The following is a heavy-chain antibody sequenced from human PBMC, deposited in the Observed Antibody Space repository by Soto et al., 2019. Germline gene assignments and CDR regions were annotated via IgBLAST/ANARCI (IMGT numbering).Heavy chain of an antibody. CDR3: GSGAKQAADY. V-gene: IGHV1-69*01. Sequence: QVQLVQSGAEVKKPGSSVKVSCKASGGTFSSYAISWVRQAPGQGVEWMGGIIPIFGTTNYAQKFQGRVTITPDESTSTAYMELSSQRSEDTAVYYCGSGAKQAADYWGQGTLVTVSS. CDR2: IIPIFGTT. J-gene: IGHJ4*02. D-gene: IGHD6-13*01. CDR1: GGTFSSYA.